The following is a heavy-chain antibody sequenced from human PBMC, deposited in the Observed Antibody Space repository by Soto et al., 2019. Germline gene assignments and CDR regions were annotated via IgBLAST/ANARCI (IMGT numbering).Heavy chain of an antibody. CDR3: ARGIGVDV. V-gene: IGHV3-7*03. CDR1: GFTFSSYW. Sequence: VGSLRLSCAASGFTFSSYWMNWVRQAPGKGLEWVANIKQDGSERYYVDSVKGRFTISRDNAKDSLYLQMNSLRAEDTAVYYCARGIGVDVWGQGTTVTVSS. D-gene: IGHD3-10*01. J-gene: IGHJ6*02. CDR2: IKQDGSER.